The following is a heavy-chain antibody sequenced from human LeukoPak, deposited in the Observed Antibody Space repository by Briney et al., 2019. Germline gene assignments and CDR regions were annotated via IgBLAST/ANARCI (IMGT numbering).Heavy chain of an antibody. Sequence: SETLSLTCTVSGGSISSYYWSWIRQPPGKGLEWIGSIYYSGSTYYNPSLKSRVTISVDTSKNQFSLKLSSVTAADTAVYYCARVQSDYSNYVYYFDYWGQGTLVTVSS. J-gene: IGHJ4*02. CDR1: GGSISSYY. V-gene: IGHV4-59*12. CDR3: ARVQSDYSNYVYYFDY. D-gene: IGHD4-11*01. CDR2: IYYSGST.